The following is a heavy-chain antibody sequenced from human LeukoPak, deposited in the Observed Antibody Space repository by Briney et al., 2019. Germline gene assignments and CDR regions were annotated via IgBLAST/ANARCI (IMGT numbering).Heavy chain of an antibody. D-gene: IGHD3-16*01. V-gene: IGHV1-2*02. J-gene: IGHJ4*02. CDR2: INPNSGGT. Sequence: ASVTVSCKASGYTFTGYYMHWVRQAPGQGLEWMGWINPNSGGTNYAQKFQGRVTMTRDTSISTAYMEVSRLRSDDTAVYYCARSWSGRFGELHYWGQGTLVTVSS. CDR3: ARSWSGRFGELHY. CDR1: GYTFTGYY.